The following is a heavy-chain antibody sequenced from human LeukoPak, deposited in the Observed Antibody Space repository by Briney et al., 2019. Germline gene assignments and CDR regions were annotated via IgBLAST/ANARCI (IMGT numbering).Heavy chain of an antibody. CDR2: IYHSGST. Sequence: PSQTLSLTCAVSGGSISSGGYSWSWIRQPPGKGLEWIGYIYHSGSTYYNPSLKSRVTISVDRSKNQFSLKLSSVTAADTAVYYCARGVLGATKFNDAFDIWGQGTMVTVSS. J-gene: IGHJ3*02. CDR1: GGSISSGGYS. V-gene: IGHV4-30-2*01. D-gene: IGHD1-26*01. CDR3: ARGVLGATKFNDAFDI.